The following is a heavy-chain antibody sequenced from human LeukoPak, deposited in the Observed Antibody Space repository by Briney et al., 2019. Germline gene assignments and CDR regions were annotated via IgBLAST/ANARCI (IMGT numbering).Heavy chain of an antibody. CDR2: MSPNSGNT. V-gene: IGHV1-8*01. J-gene: IGHJ4*02. CDR1: GYTFTSYD. D-gene: IGHD3-22*01. CDR3: ARGPLSITMIVVVTPLDY. Sequence: ASVKVSCKASGYTFTSYDINWVRQATGQGLEWMGWMSPNSGNTGYAQKFQGRVTMTRNTSISTAYMELSSLRSEDTAVYYCARGPLSITMIVVVTPLDYWGQGTLVTVSS.